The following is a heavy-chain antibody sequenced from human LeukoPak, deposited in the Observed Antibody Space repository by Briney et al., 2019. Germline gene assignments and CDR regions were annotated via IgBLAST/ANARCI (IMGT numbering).Heavy chain of an antibody. J-gene: IGHJ5*02. CDR2: FDPEDGET. CDR1: GYTLTELS. CDR3: ATYAPIAAAGGRYDWFDP. V-gene: IGHV1-24*01. D-gene: IGHD6-13*01. Sequence: ASVKVSCKVSGYTLTELSMHWVRQAPGKGLEWMGGFDPEDGETIYAQKFQGRVTMTEDTSTDTAYMELSSLRSEDTAVYYCATYAPIAAAGGRYDWFDPWGQGTLVTVSS.